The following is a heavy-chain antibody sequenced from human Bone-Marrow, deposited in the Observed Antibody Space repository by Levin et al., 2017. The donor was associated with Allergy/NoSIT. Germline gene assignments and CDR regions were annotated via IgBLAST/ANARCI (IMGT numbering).Heavy chain of an antibody. CDR1: GFSFTSYA. J-gene: IGHJ6*02. Sequence: PGGSLRLSCAASGFSFTSYAMHWVRQAPGKGLEWVAFISFDRNNEYFADSVKGRFTISRDNSQDTVYLQVNSLRVEDTAVYYCARLQDPGAMVYYRHGMDVWGQGTTVTVSS. V-gene: IGHV3-30*04. CDR2: ISFDRNNE. CDR3: ARLQDPGAMVYYRHGMDV. D-gene: IGHD2-2*01.